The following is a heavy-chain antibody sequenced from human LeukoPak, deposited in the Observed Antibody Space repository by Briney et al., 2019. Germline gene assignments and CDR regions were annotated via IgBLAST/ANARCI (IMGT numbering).Heavy chain of an antibody. V-gene: IGHV3-21*01. CDR2: ISSSSSYI. Sequence: GGSLRLSCVGSGFIFGKYAMTWVRQAPGKGLEWVSSISSSSSYIYYADSVKGRFTISRDNAKNSLYLQMNSLRAEDTAVYYCARDGNFDYWGQGTLVTVSS. CDR1: GFIFGKYA. D-gene: IGHD1-26*01. J-gene: IGHJ4*02. CDR3: ARDGNFDY.